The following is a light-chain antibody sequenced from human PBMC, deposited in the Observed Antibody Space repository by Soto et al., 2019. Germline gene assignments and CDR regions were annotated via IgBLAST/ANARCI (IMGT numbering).Light chain of an antibody. CDR3: QNFRSSAIS. V-gene: IGKV3-15*01. J-gene: IGKJ4*01. CDR2: GAS. Sequence: EIVMTQSPATLSVSPGERATLSCRASQNIHNNLAWFQQKPGQAPTFLIYGASTRATGIPARFSGSGSGTEFTLTISSLQSEDFATYYCQNFRSSAISFGGGTKVEIK. CDR1: QNIHNN.